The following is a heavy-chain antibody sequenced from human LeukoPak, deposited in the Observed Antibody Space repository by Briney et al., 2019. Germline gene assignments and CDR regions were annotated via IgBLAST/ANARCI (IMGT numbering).Heavy chain of an antibody. CDR1: GGTFSSYA. J-gene: IGHJ4*02. Sequence: VASVKVSCKASGGTFSSYAISWVRQAPGRGLEWMGRIIPIFGTANYAQKFQGRVTITTDESTSTAYMELSSLRSEDTAVYYCARGGDGYDYWGQGTLVTVSS. CDR3: ARGGDGYDY. CDR2: IIPIFGTA. V-gene: IGHV1-69*05. D-gene: IGHD5-24*01.